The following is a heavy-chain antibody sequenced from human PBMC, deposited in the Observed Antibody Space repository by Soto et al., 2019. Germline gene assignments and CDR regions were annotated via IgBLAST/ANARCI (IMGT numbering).Heavy chain of an antibody. D-gene: IGHD3-3*01. V-gene: IGHV1-3*01. J-gene: IGHJ5*02. CDR1: GYTFTSYA. CDR2: MNAGSGNT. Sequence: GASVKVSCKASGYTFTSYAMHWVRQAPGQRLEWMGWMNAGSGNTKYSQKFQGRVTITRNTSVSTAYMELSSLRSEDTAVYYCARGVTIITIFGVVIKNWFDPWGQGTLVTVSS. CDR3: ARGVTIITIFGVVIKNWFDP.